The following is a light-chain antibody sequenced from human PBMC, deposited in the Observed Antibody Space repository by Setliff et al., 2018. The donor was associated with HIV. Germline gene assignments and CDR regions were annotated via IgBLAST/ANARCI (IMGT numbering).Light chain of an antibody. CDR3: SSWTSSSTLM. CDR1: NNDIGDYNY. J-gene: IGLJ1*01. CDR2: DVT. V-gene: IGLV2-14*03. Sequence: QSVLTQPASVSGSPGQSITISCTGSNNDIGDYNYVSWYQQHPVNTPKLIIYDVTNRPSGVSDRFSASKSGNTASLTISGLQADDEADYYCSSWTSSSTLMFGTGTKVTVL.